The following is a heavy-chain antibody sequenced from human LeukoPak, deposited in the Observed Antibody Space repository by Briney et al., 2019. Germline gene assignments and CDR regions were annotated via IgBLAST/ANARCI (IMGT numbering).Heavy chain of an antibody. D-gene: IGHD1-26*01. V-gene: IGHV4-59*08. J-gene: IGHJ4*02. CDR1: GGSIGTYY. CDR2: IYYSGST. Sequence: TSETPSLTCTVSGGSIGTYYWSWIRQPPGKGLEWIGHIYYSGSTTYNPSLKSRVTISVDTPKNQYFLKLSSVTAADTAVYYCARQSGYFDSWGQGTLVTVSS. CDR3: ARQSGYFDS.